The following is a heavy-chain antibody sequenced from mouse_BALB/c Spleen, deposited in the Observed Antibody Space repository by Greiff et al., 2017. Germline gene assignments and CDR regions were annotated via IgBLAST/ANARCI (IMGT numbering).Heavy chain of an antibody. D-gene: IGHD1-1*01. V-gene: IGHV5-9-4*01. Sequence: EVQVVESGGGLVKPGGSLKLSCAASGFTFSSYAMSWVRQSPEKRLEWVAEISSGGSYTYYPDTVTGRFTISRDNAKNTLYLEMSSLRSEDTAMYYCARDYYGRYFDYWGQDTTLTLSS. CDR1: GFTFSSYA. CDR3: ARDYYGRYFDY. J-gene: IGHJ2*01. CDR2: ISSGGSYT.